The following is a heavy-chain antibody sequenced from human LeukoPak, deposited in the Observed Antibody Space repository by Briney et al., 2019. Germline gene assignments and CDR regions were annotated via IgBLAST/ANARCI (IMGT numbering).Heavy chain of an antibody. D-gene: IGHD2-21*02. CDR2: INPSGGST. J-gene: IGHJ4*02. Sequence: ASVKVSCKASGYTFTSYYMHWVRQAPGQGLEWIGIINPSGGSTSYAQKFQGRVTMTRDTSTSTVYMELSSLRSEDTVVYYCATGVTAIINFDYWGQGTLVTVSS. CDR3: ATGVTAIINFDY. CDR1: GYTFTSYY. V-gene: IGHV1-46*01.